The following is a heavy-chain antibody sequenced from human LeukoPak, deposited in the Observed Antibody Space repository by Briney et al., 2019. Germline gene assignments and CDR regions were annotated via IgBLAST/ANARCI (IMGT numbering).Heavy chain of an antibody. J-gene: IGHJ4*02. CDR2: ISGSGGST. Sequence: GGSLRLSCAASGFTFSSYAMSWVRQAPGKGLEWVSAISGSGGSTYYADSVKGRFTISRDNSKNTLYLQMSSLVAEDTAVYYCAQSSGCSSTSCYSRVFDYWGQGNLVTVSS. V-gene: IGHV3-23*01. CDR1: GFTFSSYA. D-gene: IGHD2-2*01. CDR3: AQSSGCSSTSCYSRVFDY.